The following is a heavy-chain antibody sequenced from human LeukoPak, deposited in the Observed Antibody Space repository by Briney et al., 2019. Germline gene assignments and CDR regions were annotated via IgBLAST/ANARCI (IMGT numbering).Heavy chain of an antibody. J-gene: IGHJ3*02. CDR1: GFTFSIYW. Sequence: GGSLRLSCTASGFTFSIYWMHWVRQAPGKGLVWVSRINSDGSNTIYADSVKDRFTMSRDNAKNTLYLEMNSLRAEDTAVYYCARDVVLSGTDAFDIWGQGTRVTVSS. CDR2: INSDGSNT. V-gene: IGHV3-74*01. D-gene: IGHD2-15*01. CDR3: ARDVVLSGTDAFDI.